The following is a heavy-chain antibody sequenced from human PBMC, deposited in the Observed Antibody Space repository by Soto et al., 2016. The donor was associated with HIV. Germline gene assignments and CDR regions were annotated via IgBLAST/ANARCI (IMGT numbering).Heavy chain of an antibody. CDR1: GFTFSDFW. D-gene: IGHD1-26*01. CDR3: ARGFGASFDY. J-gene: IGHJ4*02. Sequence: EVQLVESGGGIIQPGESLRLSCEASGFTFSDFWMHWIRQAPGKGLMWVSRIYGDGSSTTYADSVQGRFTISRDNAKNTLFLQMNSLRADDTAIYYCARGFGASFDYWGQGMLVTVSS. V-gene: IGHV3-74*01. CDR2: IYGDGSST.